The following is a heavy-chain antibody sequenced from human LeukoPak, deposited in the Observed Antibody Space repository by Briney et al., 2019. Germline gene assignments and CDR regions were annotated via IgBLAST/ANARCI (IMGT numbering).Heavy chain of an antibody. Sequence: SVKVSCKASGGTFSSYAISWVRQAPGQGLEWMGGIIPIFGTANYAQKFQGRVTITTDESTSTVYMELSSLRSEDTAVYYCASTARGYSGYDSLPSGYWGQGTLVTVSS. CDR3: ASTARGYSGYDSLPSGY. CDR1: GGTFSSYA. V-gene: IGHV1-69*05. J-gene: IGHJ4*02. D-gene: IGHD5-12*01. CDR2: IIPIFGTA.